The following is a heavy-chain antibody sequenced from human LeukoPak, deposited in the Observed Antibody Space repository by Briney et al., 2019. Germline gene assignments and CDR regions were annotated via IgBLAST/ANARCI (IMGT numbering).Heavy chain of an antibody. D-gene: IGHD1-26*01. Sequence: GASVKVSCKASGGTFSSYAISWVRQAPGQGLEWMGGIIPIFGTANYAQKFQGRVTITADESTSTAYMELSSLRSEDTAVYYCARAQIRGRRATVGNFDYWGQGTLVTVSS. CDR1: GGTFSSYA. V-gene: IGHV1-69*13. CDR2: IIPIFGTA. CDR3: ARAQIRGRRATVGNFDY. J-gene: IGHJ4*02.